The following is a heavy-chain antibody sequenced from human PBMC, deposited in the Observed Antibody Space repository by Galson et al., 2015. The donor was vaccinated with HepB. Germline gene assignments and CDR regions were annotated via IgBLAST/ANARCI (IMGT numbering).Heavy chain of an antibody. CDR3: ARMPPPYSSSSFFFPYGMDV. V-gene: IGHV1-46*01. CDR1: GYTFTSYY. CDR2: INPSGGST. Sequence: SVKVSCKASGYTFTSYYMHWVRQAPGQGLECMGIINPSGGSTSYAQKFQGRVTMTRDTSTSTVYMELSSLRSEDTAVYYCARMPPPYSSSSFFFPYGMDVWGQGTTVTVSS. D-gene: IGHD6-6*01. J-gene: IGHJ6*02.